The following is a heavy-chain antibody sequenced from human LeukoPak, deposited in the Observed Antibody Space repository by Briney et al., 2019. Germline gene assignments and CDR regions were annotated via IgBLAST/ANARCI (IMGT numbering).Heavy chain of an antibody. CDR1: DESISGSY. CDR2: FYDTRSP. D-gene: IGHD3-10*01. V-gene: IGHV4-59*01. Sequence: SETLSLTCGVYDESISGSYWSWIRQPPGKGLEWIGYFYDTRSPKYNPSLERRVTISVDMSRTQFSLNLTSVTTADTAVYYCARGRGSLTYWGQGTLATVSS. J-gene: IGHJ4*02. CDR3: ARGRGSLTY.